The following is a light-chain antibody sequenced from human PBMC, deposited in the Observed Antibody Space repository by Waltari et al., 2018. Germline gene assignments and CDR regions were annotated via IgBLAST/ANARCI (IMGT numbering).Light chain of an antibody. J-gene: IGLJ2*01. CDR3: QSWGV. CDR1: SGHSSYG. Sequence: QLVLTQSPSASASLGASVKLTCTLSSGHSSYGIAWHQQQPEMGPRFLMKVNSDGSHTKGDGIPDRFSGSSSGAERYLTISSLQSEDEADYYCQSWGVFGGGTKLTVL. CDR2: VNSDGSH. V-gene: IGLV4-69*01.